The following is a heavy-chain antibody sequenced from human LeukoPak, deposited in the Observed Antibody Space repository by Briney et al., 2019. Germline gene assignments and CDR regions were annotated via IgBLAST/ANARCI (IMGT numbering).Heavy chain of an antibody. CDR1: GGFISSYY. CDR2: IYYSGST. V-gene: IGHV4-59*01. CDR3: ARGIAADP. D-gene: IGHD6-25*01. Sequence: SETLSLTCNVSGGFISSYYWSWIRGPPGQGLGWIGYIYYSGSTNYNPSLKSRVTISVDTSKNQFSLKLSSVTAADTAVYYCARGIAADPWGQGTLVTVSS. J-gene: IGHJ5*02.